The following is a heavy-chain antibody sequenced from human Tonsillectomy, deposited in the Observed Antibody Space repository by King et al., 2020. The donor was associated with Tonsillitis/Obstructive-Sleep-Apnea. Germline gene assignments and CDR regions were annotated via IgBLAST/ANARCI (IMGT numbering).Heavy chain of an antibody. V-gene: IGHV3-9*01. CDR3: AKDRIIATAGSPGDAFDI. CDR2: ISWNSKTM. J-gene: IGHJ3*02. Sequence: VQLVESGGGLVQPGRSLRLSCAASGFTFHDYAIYWVRQAPGKGLEWVSGISWNSKTMVYADSVKGRFTISRDNAKDSLYLEMNSLRAEDTALYYCAKDRIIATAGSPGDAFDIWGQGTMVTVSS. CDR1: GFTFHDYA. D-gene: IGHD6-13*01.